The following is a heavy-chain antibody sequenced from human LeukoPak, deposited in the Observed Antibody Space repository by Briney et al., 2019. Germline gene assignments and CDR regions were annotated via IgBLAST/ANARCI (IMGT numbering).Heavy chain of an antibody. V-gene: IGHV3-30*04. Sequence: GRSLRLSCAASRFIFSNYAMHWVRQAPGKGLDWVAVISYHGRDQFYADSVKGRFTISRDSSKDTLYLQMNSLRTEDTAVYYCVRKDCSGRSCYLDYWGQGNLVTVSS. CDR2: ISYHGRDQ. J-gene: IGHJ4*02. CDR1: RFIFSNYA. D-gene: IGHD2-15*01. CDR3: VRKDCSGRSCYLDY.